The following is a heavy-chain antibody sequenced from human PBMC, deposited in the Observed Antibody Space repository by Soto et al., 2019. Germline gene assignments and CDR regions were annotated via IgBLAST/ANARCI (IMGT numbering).Heavy chain of an antibody. D-gene: IGHD5-12*01. CDR2: IIPICGTA. V-gene: IGHV1-69*01. J-gene: IGHJ6*02. CDR1: GGTFSSYA. Sequence: QVQLVQSGAEVKKPGSSVKVSCTASGGTFSSYAISWVRQAPGQGLEWMGGIIPICGTANYAQKVQGRVTITADESTSTAYMELSSLRSEDTAVYYCARGRSGYDSGLYYYYGMGVWGQGTTVTVSS. CDR3: ARGRSGYDSGLYYYYGMGV.